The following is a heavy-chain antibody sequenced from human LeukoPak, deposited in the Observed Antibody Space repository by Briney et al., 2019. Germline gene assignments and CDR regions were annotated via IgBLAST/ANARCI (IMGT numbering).Heavy chain of an antibody. CDR1: GYTFTGYY. J-gene: IGHJ4*02. CDR2: INPNSGGT. Sequence: ASVKVSCKASGYTFTGYYMHWVRQAPGQGLEWMGWINPNSGGTNYAQKFQGRVTMTRDTSISTAYMELSRLRSDDTAVYYCARALTIFGVVIRPGYWGQGTLVTVSS. V-gene: IGHV1-2*02. CDR3: ARALTIFGVVIRPGY. D-gene: IGHD3-3*01.